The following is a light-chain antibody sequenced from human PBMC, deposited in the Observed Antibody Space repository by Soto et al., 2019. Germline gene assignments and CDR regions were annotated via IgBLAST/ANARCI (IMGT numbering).Light chain of an antibody. CDR1: QSVSSSY. V-gene: IGKV3-20*01. Sequence: EIVLTQSPGTLSLSPGERATLSCRASQSVSSSYLAWYQQKPGQAPRLLIYGASSRATGIPDRFSGSGSGTDFTLTISRLEPEDFAVHYRQQYGSSPLFTFGPGTKVDIK. J-gene: IGKJ3*01. CDR3: QQYGSSPLFT. CDR2: GAS.